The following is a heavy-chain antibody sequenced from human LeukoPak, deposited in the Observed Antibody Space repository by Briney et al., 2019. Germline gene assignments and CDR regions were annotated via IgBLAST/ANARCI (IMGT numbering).Heavy chain of an antibody. V-gene: IGHV3-48*01. CDR3: ARGSSGYYPQDAFDI. CDR1: GFTFSSYA. J-gene: IGHJ3*02. CDR2: ISSSSSVI. D-gene: IGHD3-22*01. Sequence: GGSLRLSCAASGFTFSSYAMNWVRQAPGKGLEWLSYISSSSSVIYYADSVKGRSTVSRDNAENSLYLQMNSLRVEDTAVYYCARGSSGYYPQDAFDIWGQGTMVTVSS.